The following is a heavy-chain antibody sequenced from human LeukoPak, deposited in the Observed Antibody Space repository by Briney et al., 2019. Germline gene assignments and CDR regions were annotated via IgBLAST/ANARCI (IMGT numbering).Heavy chain of an antibody. CDR2: ISYSGST. CDR3: ARRGSGGRSFDI. J-gene: IGHJ3*02. D-gene: IGHD2-15*01. Sequence: ASETLSLTCTVSGGSVSSGSYYWTCIRQPPGQGLEWIGYISYSGSTNYNPSLKSRVTISVDTSKNQFSLNLSSVTAADTAVYYCARRGSGGRSFDIWGQGTMVTVSS. V-gene: IGHV4-61*01. CDR1: GGSVSSGSYY.